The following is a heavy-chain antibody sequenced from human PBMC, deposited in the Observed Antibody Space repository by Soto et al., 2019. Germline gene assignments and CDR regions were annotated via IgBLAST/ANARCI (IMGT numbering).Heavy chain of an antibody. D-gene: IGHD2-15*01. CDR1: GFTFSNYA. V-gene: IGHV3-23*01. J-gene: IGHJ4*02. CDR2: ISATGRET. CDR3: AKSERITVSIAASHADS. Sequence: EVRLLESGGGLVQPGGSLRLSCAASGFTFSNYAMTWVRQAPGKGLEWVSAISATGRETYYADSFKGRFTISRDNSKSTLSLQMNSLRVEDAAIYYCAKSERITVSIAASHADSWGQGTLVTVSS.